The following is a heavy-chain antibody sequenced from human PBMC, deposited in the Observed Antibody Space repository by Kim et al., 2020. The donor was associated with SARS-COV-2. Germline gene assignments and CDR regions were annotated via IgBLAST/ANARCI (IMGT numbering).Heavy chain of an antibody. CDR1: GFTFSSFR. D-gene: IGHD4-17*01. CDR2: ITIGGDGT. V-gene: IGHV3-48*02. Sequence: GGSLRLSCGASGFTFSSFRFNWVRQAPGKGLEWISYITIGGDGTHYADSVRGRFTISRDNDHNLIYLQMNSLRDEDTAIYYCARDKDYSFDTSGQGTMF. CDR3: ARDKDYSFDT. J-gene: IGHJ3*02.